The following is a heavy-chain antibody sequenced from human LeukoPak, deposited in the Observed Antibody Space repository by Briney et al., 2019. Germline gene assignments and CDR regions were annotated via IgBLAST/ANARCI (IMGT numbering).Heavy chain of an antibody. D-gene: IGHD6-13*01. J-gene: IGHJ6*02. CDR1: GGSISSSSYY. CDR3: ARGELAADNYYGMDV. CDR2: IYYSGST. Sequence: SETLSLTCTVSGGSISSSSYYWGWIRQPPEKGLEWIGSIYYSGSTYNNPSLKSRVTISVDTSKNQFSLRLSSVTAADTAVYYCARGELAADNYYGMDVWGQGTTVTVSS. V-gene: IGHV4-39*01.